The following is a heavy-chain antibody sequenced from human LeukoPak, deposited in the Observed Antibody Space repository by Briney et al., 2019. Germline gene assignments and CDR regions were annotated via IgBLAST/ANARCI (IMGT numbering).Heavy chain of an antibody. CDR3: ARDRPNYYGSGTSWFDP. CDR2: MNPNSGNT. CDR1: GYTFTSYD. V-gene: IGHV1-18*01. D-gene: IGHD3-10*01. Sequence: ASVKVSCKASGYTFTSYDINWVRQATGQGLEWMGWMNPNSGNTNYAQKLQGRVTMTTDTSTSTAYMELRSLRSDDTAVYYCARDRPNYYGSGTSWFDPWGQGTLVTVSS. J-gene: IGHJ5*02.